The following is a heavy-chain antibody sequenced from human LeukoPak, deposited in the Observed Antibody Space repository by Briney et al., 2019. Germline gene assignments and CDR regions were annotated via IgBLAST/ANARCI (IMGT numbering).Heavy chain of an antibody. Sequence: GGSLRLSCAASRFIFSNYYMSWIRQTPGKGLEWIANIGADGSSEYYADSAKGRFTFSRDNARTSLFLQMTSLRVEDTAVYFCARAGTYSGYKVFDNWGQGTLVTVSS. CDR1: RFIFSNYY. CDR3: ARAGTYSGYKVFDN. CDR2: IGADGSSE. J-gene: IGHJ5*02. V-gene: IGHV3-11*01. D-gene: IGHD5-12*01.